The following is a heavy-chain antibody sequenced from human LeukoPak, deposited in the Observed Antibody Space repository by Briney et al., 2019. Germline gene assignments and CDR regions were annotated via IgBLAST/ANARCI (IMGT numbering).Heavy chain of an antibody. Sequence: GGSLRLSCAASGFNVNSNYMNWVRQAPGKGLEWVSVIYSGGSTYYADSVKGRFTISRDNSKNTLYLQMNSLRAEDTAVYYCARDPDYGDPWGYFDHWGQGTLDTVSS. CDR2: IYSGGST. CDR3: ARDPDYGDPWGYFDH. J-gene: IGHJ4*02. CDR1: GFNVNSNY. D-gene: IGHD4-17*01. V-gene: IGHV3-66*01.